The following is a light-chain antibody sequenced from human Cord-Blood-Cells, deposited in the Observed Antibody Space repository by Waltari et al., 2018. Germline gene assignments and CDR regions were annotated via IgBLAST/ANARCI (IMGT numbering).Light chain of an antibody. CDR1: SRDVGGYNY. V-gene: IGLV2-11*01. CDR3: CSYAGSYTLV. CDR2: DVS. J-gene: IGLJ2*01. Sequence: QSALTPPRSVSGSPGQSVTISCTGTSRDVGGYNYVSWYQQHPGKAPKLMIYDVSKRPSGVPDRFSGSKSGNTASLTISGLQAEDEADYYCCSYAGSYTLVFGGGTKLTVL.